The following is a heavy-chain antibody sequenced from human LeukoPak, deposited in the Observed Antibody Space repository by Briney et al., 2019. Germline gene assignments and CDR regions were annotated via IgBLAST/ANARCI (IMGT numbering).Heavy chain of an antibody. J-gene: IGHJ4*02. CDR1: GFTFSSYA. Sequence: GGSLRLSCAASGFTFSSYAMHWVRQAPGKGLEWVAVISYDGSNKYYADSVKGRFTISRDNSKNTLYLQMNSLRAEDTAVYYCARESGGSYRVAFDYWGQGTLVIVSS. CDR2: ISYDGSNK. V-gene: IGHV3-30-3*01. CDR3: ARESGGSYRVAFDY. D-gene: IGHD1-26*01.